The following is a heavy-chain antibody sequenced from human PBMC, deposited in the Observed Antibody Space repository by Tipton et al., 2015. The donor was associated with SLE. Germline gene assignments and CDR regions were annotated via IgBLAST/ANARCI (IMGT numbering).Heavy chain of an antibody. CDR3: ARVQRGPRSFDL. V-gene: IGHV4-4*07. D-gene: IGHD1-1*01. Sequence: LRLSCTVSGGSIRSHYWSWFRQPAGKGLEWIGRVYATGSTYYNPSLKSRVTISLDSSKNQISLKLSSVSAADTAVYYCARVQRGPRSFDLWGRGTLVTVSS. CDR2: VYATGST. J-gene: IGHJ2*01. CDR1: GGSIRSHY.